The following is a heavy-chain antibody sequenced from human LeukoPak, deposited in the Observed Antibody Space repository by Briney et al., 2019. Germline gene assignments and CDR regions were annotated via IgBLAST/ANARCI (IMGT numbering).Heavy chain of an antibody. CDR3: ARDLGVDTATDLYYYYGMDV. CDR2: IWYDGSNK. Sequence: GGSLRLSCAASGXTFSSYGMHWVRQAPGKGQEWVAVIWYDGSNKYYADSVKGRFTISRDNSKNTLYLQMNSLRAEDTAVYYCARDLGVDTATDLYYYYGMDVWGQGTTVTVSS. J-gene: IGHJ6*02. V-gene: IGHV3-33*01. D-gene: IGHD5-18*01. CDR1: GXTFSSYG.